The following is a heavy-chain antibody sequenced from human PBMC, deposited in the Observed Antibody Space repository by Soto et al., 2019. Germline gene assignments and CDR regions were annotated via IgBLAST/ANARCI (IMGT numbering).Heavy chain of an antibody. V-gene: IGHV4-59*01. CDR2: IYYSGST. Sequence: PSETLSLTCTVSGGSISSYYWSWIRQPPGKGLEWIGYIYYSGSTNYNPSLKSRVTISVDTSKNQFSLKLSSVTAADTAVYYCARGSAPYYDFWSGYFRDAHDPPIIDYWGQGTLVTVSS. J-gene: IGHJ4*02. D-gene: IGHD3-3*01. CDR3: ARGSAPYYDFWSGYFRDAHDPPIIDY. CDR1: GGSISSYY.